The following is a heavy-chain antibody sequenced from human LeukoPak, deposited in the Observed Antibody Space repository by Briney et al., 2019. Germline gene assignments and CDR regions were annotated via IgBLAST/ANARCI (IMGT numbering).Heavy chain of an antibody. D-gene: IGHD6-19*01. CDR1: GYSISSGYY. CDR2: IYHSGST. J-gene: IGHJ4*02. CDR3: ARDDSSGWYGRDY. Sequence: SETLSLTCAVSGYSISSGYYWGWIRQPPGKGLEWIGSIYHSGSTYYNPSLKSRVTISVDTSKNQFSLKLSSVTAADTAVYYCARDDSSGWYGRDYWGQGTLVTVSS. V-gene: IGHV4-38-2*02.